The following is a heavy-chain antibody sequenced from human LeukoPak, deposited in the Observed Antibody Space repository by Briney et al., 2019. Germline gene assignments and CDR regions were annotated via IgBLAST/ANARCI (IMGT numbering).Heavy chain of an antibody. CDR1: GGTFSSYA. D-gene: IGHD2-2*01. CDR3: ARRAVIKWVPAATTGYYYYGMDV. J-gene: IGHJ6*02. CDR2: IIPIFGTA. V-gene: IGHV1-69*13. Sequence: SVKVSCTASGGTFSSYAISWVRQAPGQGLEWMGGIIPIFGTANYAQKFQGRVTITADGSTSTAYMELSSLRSEDTAVYYCARRAVIKWVPAATTGYYYYGMDVWGQGTTVTVSS.